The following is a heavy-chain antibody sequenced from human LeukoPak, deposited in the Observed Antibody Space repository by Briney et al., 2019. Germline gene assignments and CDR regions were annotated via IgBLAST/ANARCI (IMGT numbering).Heavy chain of an antibody. Sequence: SEILSLTCTVSGGSISSSSYYWGWIRQPPGKGLEWIGSIYYSGSTYYNPSLKSRVTISVDTSKNQFSLKLSSVTAADTAVYYCARHFGPDYYDSSGYLIDYWGQGTLVTVSS. V-gene: IGHV4-39*01. CDR3: ARHFGPDYYDSSGYLIDY. CDR2: IYYSGST. D-gene: IGHD3-22*01. J-gene: IGHJ4*02. CDR1: GGSISSSSYY.